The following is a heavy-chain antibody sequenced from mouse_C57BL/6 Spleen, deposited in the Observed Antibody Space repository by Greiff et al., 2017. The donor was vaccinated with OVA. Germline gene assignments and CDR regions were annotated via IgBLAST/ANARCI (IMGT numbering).Heavy chain of an antibody. CDR1: GYAFSSYW. J-gene: IGHJ2*01. CDR3: ARGDGYYFDY. D-gene: IGHD3-3*01. CDR2: IYPGDGDT. Sequence: VQLQPSGAELVKPGASVKISCKASGYAFSSYWMNWVRQRPGKGLGWIGQIYPGDGDTNYNGRLKGRATLTADKSSSTAYMQLSSLTSEDSAVYFCARGDGYYFDYWGKGTTLTVSS. V-gene: IGHV1-80*01.